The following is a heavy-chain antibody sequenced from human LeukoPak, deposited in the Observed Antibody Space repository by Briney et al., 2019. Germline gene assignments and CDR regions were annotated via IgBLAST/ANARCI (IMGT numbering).Heavy chain of an antibody. D-gene: IGHD1-20*01. V-gene: IGHV3-64*01. CDR1: RFTISNYA. CDR2: ISSNGGST. Sequence: GGSLRLSCATSRFTISNYAMTWVRQAPGKGLEYVSAISSNGGSTYYANSAKGRFTISRDNSKNTLYLQMGSLRAEDMAVYYCARAVHNWNPGPFDYWGQGTLVTVSS. CDR3: ARAVHNWNPGPFDY. J-gene: IGHJ4*02.